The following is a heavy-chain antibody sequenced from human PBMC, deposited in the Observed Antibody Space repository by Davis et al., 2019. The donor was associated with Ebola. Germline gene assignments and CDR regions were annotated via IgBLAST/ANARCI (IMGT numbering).Heavy chain of an antibody. CDR2: IKQDGSEK. D-gene: IGHD3-3*01. Sequence: PGGSLRLSCAASGFTFSSYWMSWVRQAPGKGLEWVASIKQDGSEKYYVDSVKGRFTISRDNAKNSLYLQMNSLRAEDTAVYYCARDGVWDDFWIGFMDVWGQGTTVTVSS. CDR3: ARDGVWDDFWIGFMDV. V-gene: IGHV3-7*03. J-gene: IGHJ6*02. CDR1: GFTFSSYW.